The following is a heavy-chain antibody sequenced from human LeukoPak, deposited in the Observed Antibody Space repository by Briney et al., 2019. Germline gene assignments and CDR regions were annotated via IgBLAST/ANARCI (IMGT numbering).Heavy chain of an antibody. Sequence: GGSLRLSCAASGFSFSSYGMTWVRQALGKGLEWVSSISGSGGEIHYADSVKGRFTISRDNSKNTVYLQMNSLRDEDTAVFYCAKGGPFSTSSQKYFDPWGQGSLVIVS. V-gene: IGHV3-23*01. CDR2: ISGSGGEI. CDR3: AKGGPFSTSSQKYFDP. D-gene: IGHD6-6*01. J-gene: IGHJ5*02. CDR1: GFSFSSYG.